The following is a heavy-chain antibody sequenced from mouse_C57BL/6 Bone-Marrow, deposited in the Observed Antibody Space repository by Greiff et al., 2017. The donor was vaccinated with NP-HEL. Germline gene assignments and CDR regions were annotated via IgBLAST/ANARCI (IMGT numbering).Heavy chain of an antibody. CDR3: ARETTVVAWYFDV. CDR1: GFNITDYY. V-gene: IGHV14-2*01. J-gene: IGHJ1*03. D-gene: IGHD1-1*01. CDR2: IDPEDGET. Sequence: EVQLQQSGAELVKPGASVKLSCTASGFNITDYYMHWVKQRTEQGLEWIGRIDPEDGETKYVPKFQGKATITADTSSNTAYLQLSSLTSEDTAVYYCARETTVVAWYFDVWGTGTTVTVSS.